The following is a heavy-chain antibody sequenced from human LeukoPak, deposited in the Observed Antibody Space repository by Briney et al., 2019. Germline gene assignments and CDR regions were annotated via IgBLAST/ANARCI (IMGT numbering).Heavy chain of an antibody. CDR3: ARHLGGSQYYFDY. CDR2: IYYSGST. Sequence: SETLSLTCTVSGGSISSSSYYWDWIRQPPGKGLEWIGSIYYSGSTYYNPSLKSRVTISVDTSKNQFSLKLSSVTAADTAVYYCARHLGGSQYYFDYWGQGTLVTVSS. V-gene: IGHV4-39*01. CDR1: GGSISSSSYY. D-gene: IGHD1-26*01. J-gene: IGHJ4*02.